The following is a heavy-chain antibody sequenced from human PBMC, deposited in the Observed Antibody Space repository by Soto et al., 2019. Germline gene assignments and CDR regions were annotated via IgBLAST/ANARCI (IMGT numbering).Heavy chain of an antibody. J-gene: IGHJ4*02. CDR3: ARRKERSGPYYLAL. V-gene: IGHV1-8*01. CDR1: GYTFSTND. CDR2: MNPNNGNA. Sequence: ASVKVSCKASGYTFSTNDFAWARQATGQGLEWMGWMNPNNGNAGFAQQFRGRVTMTRNTSITTAYMELSSLRTDDTAVYYCARRKERSGPYYLALWGQGTLVTVSS.